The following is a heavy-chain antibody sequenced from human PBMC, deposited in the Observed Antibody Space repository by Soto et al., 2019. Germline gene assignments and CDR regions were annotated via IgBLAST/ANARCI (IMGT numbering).Heavy chain of an antibody. V-gene: IGHV3-48*03. CDR3: ARDSDGMEDFDY. CDR2: IDSRAATI. D-gene: IGHD1-1*01. J-gene: IGHJ4*02. Sequence: EVQLVESGGGLVQPGGSLRLSCAASGFTFSNYGMNWARQAPGMGLEWVAHIDSRAATISYSDSVRGRSTISRDDAKNSLYLQMSSLRAEDTAIYYCARDSDGMEDFDYWGLGTLVTVSS. CDR1: GFTFSNYG.